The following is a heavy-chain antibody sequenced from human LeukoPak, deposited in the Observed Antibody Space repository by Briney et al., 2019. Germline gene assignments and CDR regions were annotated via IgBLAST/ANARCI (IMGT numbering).Heavy chain of an antibody. CDR1: GFTFSSYS. J-gene: IGHJ6*03. CDR3: AKPPFYSNYVFYYYMDV. V-gene: IGHV3-23*01. CDR2: FSGSGGST. Sequence: GGSLRLSCAASGFTFSSYSMSWVRQAPGKGLECISGFSGSGGSTYYADSVKGRFTISRDNSKNTLYLQMNSLRAEDTAVYYCAKPPFYSNYVFYYYMDVWGKGTTVTVSS. D-gene: IGHD4-11*01.